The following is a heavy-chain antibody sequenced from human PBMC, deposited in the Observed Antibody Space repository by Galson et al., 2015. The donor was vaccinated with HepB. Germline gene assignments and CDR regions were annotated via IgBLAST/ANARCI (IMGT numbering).Heavy chain of an antibody. CDR1: GVSMKNYA. D-gene: IGHD1-26*01. CDR3: AKKMQLGYYYGLDV. J-gene: IGHJ6*02. V-gene: IGHV3-23*01. CDR2: ISFRGGNT. Sequence: SLRLSCAASGVSMKNYAMTWVRQAPGKGLEWVSTISFRGGNTYYVDSVKGRFTISRDNSRNTLSLQMNSLRAEDTAVYYCAKKMQLGYYYGLDVWGQGTTVTVSS.